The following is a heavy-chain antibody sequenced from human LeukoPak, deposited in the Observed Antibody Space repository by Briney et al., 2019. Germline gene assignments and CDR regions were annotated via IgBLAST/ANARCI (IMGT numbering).Heavy chain of an antibody. CDR2: IYYSGNT. J-gene: IGHJ6*02. Sequence: SSETLSLTCTVSGASISTYYWSWIRQPPGKGLEWIAYIYYSGNTNYNPSLTSRVTISVDTSKNQFSLKLTSVTAADTAVYYCARRIPACGMRDVWGQGNT. V-gene: IGHV4-59*01. CDR1: GASISTYY. CDR3: ARRIPACGMRDV.